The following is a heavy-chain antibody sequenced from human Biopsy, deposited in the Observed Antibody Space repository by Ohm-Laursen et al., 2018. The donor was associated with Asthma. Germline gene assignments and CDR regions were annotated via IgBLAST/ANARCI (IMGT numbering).Heavy chain of an antibody. CDR3: ARAVDYSHYYGIDV. D-gene: IGHD3-10*01. J-gene: IGHJ6*02. CDR1: GYTFNSAG. Sequence: SVKVSCKTSGYTFNSAGITWLRQAPGQGLEWMGWISVYNGNTKVAQKLQDRVTMITDTSTSTAYMELRSLRSEDTAVYFCARAVDYSHYYGIDVWGQGTTVTVS. V-gene: IGHV1-18*01. CDR2: ISVYNGNT.